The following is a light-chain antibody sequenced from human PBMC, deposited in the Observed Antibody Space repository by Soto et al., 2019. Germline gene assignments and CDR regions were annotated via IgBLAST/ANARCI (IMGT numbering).Light chain of an antibody. CDR2: GAS. CDR1: QSVSSSY. CDR3: QQYGSSLTWT. Sequence: EIVLTQSPGTLSVSPGERATLSCRASQSVSSSYLAWYQQKPGQAPRLLIYGASSRATGIPDRFSGSGSGTDFTLTISRLEPEDFAVYYCQQYGSSLTWTFGQGTKVDI. V-gene: IGKV3-20*01. J-gene: IGKJ1*01.